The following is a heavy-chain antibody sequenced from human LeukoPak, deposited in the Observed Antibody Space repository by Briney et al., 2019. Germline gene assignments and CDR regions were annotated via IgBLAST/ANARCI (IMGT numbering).Heavy chain of an antibody. V-gene: IGHV4-39*01. Sequence: SETPSLTCTVSGGSISSSSYYWVWIRQPPGKGLEWIGSIYYSGSTYYNTSLKSRVTISVDTSKNQLSLKLSSVTAADKAVYYCGSVKSAGYSSGWYSNWFDPWGQGTLVTVSS. D-gene: IGHD6-19*01. CDR2: IYYSGST. CDR3: GSVKSAGYSSGWYSNWFDP. CDR1: GGSISSSSYY. J-gene: IGHJ5*02.